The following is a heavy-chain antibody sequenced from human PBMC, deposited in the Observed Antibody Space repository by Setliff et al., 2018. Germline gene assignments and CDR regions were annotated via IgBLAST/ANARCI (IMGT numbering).Heavy chain of an antibody. CDR2: INGGNGNT. CDR1: GYSFSTYA. Sequence: GASVKVSCKASGYSFSTYAMHWVCQAHGQMLEWMGWINGGNGNTKYAQKFQGRSTITRVTSASKAYMEMSSLRSEDTAVYYCARDREYCSRTSCYIDYWGQGALVTVAS. J-gene: IGHJ4*02. D-gene: IGHD2-2*02. CDR3: ARDREYCSRTSCYIDY. V-gene: IGHV1-3*01.